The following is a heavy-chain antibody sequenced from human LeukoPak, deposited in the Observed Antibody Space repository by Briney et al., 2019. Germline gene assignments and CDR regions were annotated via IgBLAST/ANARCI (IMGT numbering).Heavy chain of an antibody. CDR2: INPSGGST. D-gene: IGHD5-18*01. J-gene: IGHJ4*02. Sequence: GASVKVSCKASGYTFTSYYMHWVRQAPGQGLEWMGIINPSGGSTSYAQKFQGRVTMTRDTSTSTVYMELSSLRSEDTAVYYCARSPRGYSYITYFDYWGQGTLVTVSS. CDR3: ARSPRGYSYITYFDY. V-gene: IGHV1-46*01. CDR1: GYTFTSYY.